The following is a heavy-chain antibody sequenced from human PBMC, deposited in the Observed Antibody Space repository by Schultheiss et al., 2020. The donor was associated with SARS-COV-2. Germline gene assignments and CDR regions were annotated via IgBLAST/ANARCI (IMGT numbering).Heavy chain of an antibody. CDR2: IYSGGST. Sequence: GESLKISCAASGFTVSSNYMSWVRQAPGKGLEWVSLIYSGGSTYYADSVKGRFTISRDNSKNTLYLQMNSLRAEDTAVYYCARVKWGSLTYYDFWSGNPIPYYGMDVWGQGTTVTVSS. V-gene: IGHV3-53*05. CDR1: GFTVSSNY. CDR3: ARVKWGSLTYYDFWSGNPIPYYGMDV. J-gene: IGHJ6*02. D-gene: IGHD3-3*01.